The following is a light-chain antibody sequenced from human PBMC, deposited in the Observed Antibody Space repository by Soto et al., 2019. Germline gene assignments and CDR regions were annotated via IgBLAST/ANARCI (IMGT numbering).Light chain of an antibody. J-gene: IGKJ1*01. Sequence: DIQMTQSPSSLSAYVGYRGTITCRASQSISSYLNWYQQKPGKAPKLLIYAASSLQSGVPSRFSGGGSGTEFTLTISSLQPDDFATYYCQQYDAYWTFGQGTKVDIK. CDR2: AAS. CDR1: QSISSY. CDR3: QQYDAYWT. V-gene: IGKV1-39*01.